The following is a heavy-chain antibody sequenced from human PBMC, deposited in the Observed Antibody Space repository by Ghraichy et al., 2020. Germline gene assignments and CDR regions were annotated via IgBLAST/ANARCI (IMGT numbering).Heavy chain of an antibody. CDR2: IYYSGST. V-gene: IGHV4-59*01. CDR1: GGSISSYY. Sequence: SETLSLTCTVSGGSISSYYWSWIRQPPGKGLEWIGYIYYSGSTNYNPSLKSRVTISVDTSKNQFSLKLSSVTAADTAVYYCARGEMDVPGWFDPWGQGTLVTVSS. J-gene: IGHJ5*02. CDR3: ARGEMDVPGWFDP. D-gene: IGHD1-14*01.